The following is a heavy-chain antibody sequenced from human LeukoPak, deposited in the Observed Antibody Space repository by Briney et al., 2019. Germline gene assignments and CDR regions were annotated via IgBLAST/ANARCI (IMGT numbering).Heavy chain of an antibody. CDR1: GGSISSYC. J-gene: IGHJ5*02. Sequence: SETLSLTCTVSGGSISSYCWSWIRQPPGKGLEWIGYIYYSGSTNYNPSLKSRVTISVDTSKNQLSLKLSSVTAADTAVYYCARHDSGSGYYYRFDPWGQGTLVTVSS. CDR3: ARHDSGSGYYYRFDP. D-gene: IGHD3-22*01. CDR2: IYYSGST. V-gene: IGHV4-59*08.